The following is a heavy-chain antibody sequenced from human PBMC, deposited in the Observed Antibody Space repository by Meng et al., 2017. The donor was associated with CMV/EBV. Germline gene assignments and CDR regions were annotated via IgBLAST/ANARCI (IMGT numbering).Heavy chain of an antibody. Sequence: GGSLRLSCAASGFTFSDYYMSWIRQAPGKGLEWVSYISSSGSTIYYADSVKGRFTISRDNAKNSLYLQMNSLRAEDTAVYYCARDAIDCSSTSCPGNWFDPWGQGTLVTVSS. V-gene: IGHV3-11*04. CDR1: GFTFSDYY. D-gene: IGHD2-2*01. J-gene: IGHJ5*02. CDR2: ISSSGSTI. CDR3: ARDAIDCSSTSCPGNWFDP.